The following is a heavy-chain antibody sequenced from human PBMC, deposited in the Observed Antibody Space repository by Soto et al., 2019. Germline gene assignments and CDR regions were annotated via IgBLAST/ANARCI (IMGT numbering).Heavy chain of an antibody. V-gene: IGHV4-61*01. D-gene: IGHD2-21*01. J-gene: IGHJ5*02. CDR2: VYNSGST. CDR1: GASISSSSYN. Sequence: PSETLSLTCTVSGASISSSSYNWNWLRQPPGKALEWIGYVYNSGSTNYNHSLKSRVTISVDTSKNQFSLKVNSVTAADTAVYYCARRAVVAVTGSLDNWLDPWGQGILVTVSS. CDR3: ARRAVVAVTGSLDNWLDP.